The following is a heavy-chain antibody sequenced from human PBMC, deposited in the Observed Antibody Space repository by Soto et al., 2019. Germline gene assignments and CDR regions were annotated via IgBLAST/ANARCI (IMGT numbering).Heavy chain of an antibody. Sequence: SVKVSCKASGGTFSSYAISWVRQAPGQGLEWMGGIIPIFGTANYAQKFQGRVTITADKSTSTAYMELSSLRSEDTAVYYCARLSGSVVLMGYYYYGLALWVQGXLVSV. V-gene: IGHV1-69*06. CDR1: GGTFSSYA. CDR3: ARLSGSVVLMGYYYYGLAL. J-gene: IGHJ6*02. D-gene: IGHD2-8*01. CDR2: IIPIFGTA.